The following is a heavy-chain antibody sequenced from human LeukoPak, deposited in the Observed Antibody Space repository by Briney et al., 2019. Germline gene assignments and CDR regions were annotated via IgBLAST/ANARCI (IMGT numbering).Heavy chain of an antibody. J-gene: IGHJ6*02. CDR1: GFTFSSYE. D-gene: IGHD5-12*01. Sequence: PGGSLRLSCAASGFTFSSYEMNWVRKAPGKGLEWVSYISSSGSTIYYADSVKGRFTISRDNAKNSLYLQMNSLRAEDTAVYYCAREQDIVATRHARKYYYYGMDVWGQGTTVTVSS. V-gene: IGHV3-48*03. CDR2: ISSSGSTI. CDR3: AREQDIVATRHARKYYYYGMDV.